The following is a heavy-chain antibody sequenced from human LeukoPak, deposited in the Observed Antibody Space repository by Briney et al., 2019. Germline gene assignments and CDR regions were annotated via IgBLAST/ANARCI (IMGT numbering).Heavy chain of an antibody. Sequence: GASVKVSCKASGYTFTGYYMHWVRQAPGQGLEWMGWINPNSGGTNYARKFQGRVTMTRDTSISTAYMELSRLRSDDTAVYYCARTIRPIAAAGTDYWGQGTLVTVSS. V-gene: IGHV1-2*02. CDR2: INPNSGGT. J-gene: IGHJ4*02. CDR1: GYTFTGYY. D-gene: IGHD6-13*01. CDR3: ARTIRPIAAAGTDY.